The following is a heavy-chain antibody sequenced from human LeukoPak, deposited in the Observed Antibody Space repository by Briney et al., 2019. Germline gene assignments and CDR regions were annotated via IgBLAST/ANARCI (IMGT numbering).Heavy chain of an antibody. D-gene: IGHD3-9*01. CDR3: ARDGAKYNDILTGYLDY. Sequence: GGSLRLSCAAAGFTISSYAMHWGRQAPGKGLEWVAVISYDGSNKYYADSVKGRFTISRDNSKNTLYLQMNSLRAEDTAVYYCARDGAKYNDILTGYLDYWGQGTLVTVSS. CDR2: ISYDGSNK. V-gene: IGHV3-30-3*01. J-gene: IGHJ4*02. CDR1: GFTISSYA.